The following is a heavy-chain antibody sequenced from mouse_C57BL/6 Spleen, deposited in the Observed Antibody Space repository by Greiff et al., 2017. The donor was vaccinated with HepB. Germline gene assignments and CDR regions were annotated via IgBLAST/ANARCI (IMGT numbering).Heavy chain of an antibody. J-gene: IGHJ3*01. D-gene: IGHD2-1*01. V-gene: IGHV1-15*01. Sequence: VQLQQSGAELVRPGASVTLSCKASGYTFTDYEMHWVKQTPVHGLEWIGAIDPETGGTAYNQKFKGKAILTADKSSSTAYMELRSLTSEDSAVYYCTREGGNYPFAYWGQGTLVTVSA. CDR3: TREGGNYPFAY. CDR2: IDPETGGT. CDR1: GYTFTDYE.